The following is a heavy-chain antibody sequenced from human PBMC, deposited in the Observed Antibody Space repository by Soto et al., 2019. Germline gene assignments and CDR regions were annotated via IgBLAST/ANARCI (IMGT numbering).Heavy chain of an antibody. CDR2: VTFEGSNK. CDR3: AKEKISTSCCNWFDP. Sequence: GGSLRLSCAASGFSFSNYGMHWVRQAPGKGLEWVAVVTFEGSNKYYADSVRGRFTISRDNSKNTLYLQMNSLRAEDTAVYYCAKEKISTSCCNWFDPWGQGTLVTVSS. CDR1: GFSFSNYG. D-gene: IGHD2-2*01. V-gene: IGHV3-30*18. J-gene: IGHJ5*02.